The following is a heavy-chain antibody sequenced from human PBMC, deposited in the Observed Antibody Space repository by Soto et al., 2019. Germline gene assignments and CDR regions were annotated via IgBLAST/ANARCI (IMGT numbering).Heavy chain of an antibody. D-gene: IGHD1-7*01. CDR2: ISYDGSNK. CDR3: AKTLGNYVDYYYYGMDV. J-gene: IGHJ6*02. CDR1: GFTFSSYG. Sequence: PGGSLRLSCAASGFTFSSYGIHWVRQAPGKGLEWVAVISYDGSNKYYADSVKGRFTISRDNSKNTLYLQMNSLRAGDTAVYYCAKTLGNYVDYYYYGMDVWGQGTTVTVSS. V-gene: IGHV3-30*18.